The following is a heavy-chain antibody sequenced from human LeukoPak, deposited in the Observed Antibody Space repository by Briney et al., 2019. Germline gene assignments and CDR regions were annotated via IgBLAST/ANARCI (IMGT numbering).Heavy chain of an antibody. CDR3: AIARGYSYGPFDY. Sequence: GGSLRLSCAASGFTFSSYGMHWVRQAPGKGLEWVAFIRYDGSNKYYADSVKGRFTVSRDNSKNTPYLQMNSLRAEDTAVYYCAIARGYSYGPFDYWGQGTLVTVSS. V-gene: IGHV3-30*02. D-gene: IGHD5-18*01. CDR2: IRYDGSNK. CDR1: GFTFSSYG. J-gene: IGHJ4*02.